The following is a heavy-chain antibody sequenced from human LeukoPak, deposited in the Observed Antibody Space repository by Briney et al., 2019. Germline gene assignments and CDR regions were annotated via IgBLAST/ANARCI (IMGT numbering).Heavy chain of an antibody. D-gene: IGHD3-10*01. V-gene: IGHV3-30*02. J-gene: IGHJ4*02. CDR1: GFTFSSFD. Sequence: GGSLRLSCAPSGFTFSSFDMHWVRQRPDKGPEWVAFIKFDGSQKYYADSVRGRFTVSRYNSRNMLYLQLDSLRDDDTAVYFCARRLHDSGSYSADYWGQGTLVTVSS. CDR2: IKFDGSQK. CDR3: ARRLHDSGSYSADY.